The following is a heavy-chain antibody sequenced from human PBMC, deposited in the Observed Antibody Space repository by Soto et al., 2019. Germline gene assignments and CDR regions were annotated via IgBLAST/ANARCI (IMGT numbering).Heavy chain of an antibody. V-gene: IGHV3-21*01. CDR2: ISSTSSHI. J-gene: IGHJ6*02. CDR1: EFSFSTYN. Sequence: EVQLVESGGGLVKPGGSLRLSCVASEFSFSTYNMNWVRQAPGKGLGWVSFISSTSSHIHYADSVKGRFTISRDNAKNSLYLQMNSLRAEDTAVYYCARDPAADGYYGMDVWGQGTTVTVSS. CDR3: ARDPAADGYYGMDV. D-gene: IGHD6-13*01.